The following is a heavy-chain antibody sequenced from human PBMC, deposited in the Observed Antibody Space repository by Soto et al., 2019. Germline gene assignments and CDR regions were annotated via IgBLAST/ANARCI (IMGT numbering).Heavy chain of an antibody. V-gene: IGHV4-30-2*01. D-gene: IGHD3-22*01. CDR1: GGSISSGGDY. J-gene: IGHJ4*02. CDR3: ARGGETYYYDSSGYYDY. CDR2: IYHSGST. Sequence: SETLSLTCTVSGGSISSGGDYWSWIRQRPGKGLEWIGYIYHSGSTYYNPSLKSRVTISVDRSKNQFSLKLSSVTAADTAVYYCARGGETYYYDSSGYYDYWGRGTLVTSPQ.